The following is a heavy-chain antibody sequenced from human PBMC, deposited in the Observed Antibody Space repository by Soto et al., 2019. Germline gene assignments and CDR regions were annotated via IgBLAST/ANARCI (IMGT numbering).Heavy chain of an antibody. Sequence: ASVKVSCKASGYTFTSYAMHWVRQAPGQRLEWMGWINAGNGNTKYSQKFQGRVTITRDTSASTAYMELSSLRSEDTAVYYCARDYSRYYDSSAYFDYWGQGTLVTVSS. CDR2: INAGNGNT. CDR3: ARDYSRYYDSSAYFDY. V-gene: IGHV1-3*01. J-gene: IGHJ4*02. CDR1: GYTFTSYA. D-gene: IGHD3-22*01.